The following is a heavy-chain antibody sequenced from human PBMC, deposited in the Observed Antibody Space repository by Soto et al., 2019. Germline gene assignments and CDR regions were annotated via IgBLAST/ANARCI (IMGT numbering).Heavy chain of an antibody. J-gene: IGHJ6*02. CDR2: ISYDGSNK. CDR3: AKDLASSGVGGYYYYYYGMDV. Sequence: PGGSLRLSCAASGFTFSSYGMHWVRQAPGKGLEWVAVISYDGSNKYYADSVKGRFTISRDNSKNTLYLQMNSLRAEDTAVYYCAKDLASSGVGGYYYYYYGMDVWGQGTTVTVSS. D-gene: IGHD6-19*01. CDR1: GFTFSSYG. V-gene: IGHV3-30*18.